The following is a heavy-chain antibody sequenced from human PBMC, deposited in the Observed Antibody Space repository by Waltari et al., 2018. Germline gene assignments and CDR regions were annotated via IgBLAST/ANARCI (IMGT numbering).Heavy chain of an antibody. CDR2: IIPIFGTA. CDR3: ATAAFSIPAAMPSTLGY. CDR1: GGTFSSYA. J-gene: IGHJ4*02. D-gene: IGHD2-2*01. V-gene: IGHV1-69*14. Sequence: QVQLVQSGAEVKKPGSSVKVSCKASGGTFSSYAISWVRQAPGQGLEWMGGIIPIFGTANYAQKFQGRVTITADKSTSTAYMELSSLRSEDTAVYYCATAAFSIPAAMPSTLGYWGQGTLVTVSS.